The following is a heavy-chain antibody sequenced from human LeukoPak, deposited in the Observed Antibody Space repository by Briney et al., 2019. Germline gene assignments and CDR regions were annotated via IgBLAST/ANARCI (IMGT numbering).Heavy chain of an antibody. D-gene: IGHD5-18*01. CDR1: GGSVSSGSYY. V-gene: IGHV4-61*02. CDR3: ARGRTADYYQYYMDV. CDR2: IYFSGTT. J-gene: IGHJ6*03. Sequence: PSQTLSLTCTVSGGSVSSGSYYWPWIRQTAGKRLEWIGRIYFSGTTNYNPSLNSRVTISLDTSKNQFSLKLSSVSAADTAVYYCARGRTADYYQYYMDVWGTGTTVTVSS.